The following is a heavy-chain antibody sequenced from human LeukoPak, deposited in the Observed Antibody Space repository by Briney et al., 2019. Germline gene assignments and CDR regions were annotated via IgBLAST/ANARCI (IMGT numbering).Heavy chain of an antibody. J-gene: IGHJ4*02. CDR3: AKDRGYSYGHEDY. D-gene: IGHD5-18*01. Sequence: PGGSLRLSCAASGFTFSSYAVSWVRQAPGKGLEWVSAISGSGGSTYYADSVKGRFTISRDNSKNTLYLQMNSLRAEDTAVYYCAKDRGYSYGHEDYWGQGTLVTVSS. V-gene: IGHV3-23*01. CDR2: ISGSGGST. CDR1: GFTFSSYA.